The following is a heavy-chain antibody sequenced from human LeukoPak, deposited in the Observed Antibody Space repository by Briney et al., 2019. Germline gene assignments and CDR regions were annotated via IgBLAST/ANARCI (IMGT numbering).Heavy chain of an antibody. CDR3: AIRQYSSSWTFDY. CDR2: ISGGSSTI. CDR1: GFTFSSYA. D-gene: IGHD6-13*01. J-gene: IGHJ4*02. V-gene: IGHV3-48*02. Sequence: GGSLRLSCAASGFTFSSYAMSWVRQAPGKGLEWVSYISGGSSTIYYADSVKGRFTISRDNAKNSLYLQMNSLRDEDTAVYYCAIRQYSSSWTFDYWGQGTLVTVSS.